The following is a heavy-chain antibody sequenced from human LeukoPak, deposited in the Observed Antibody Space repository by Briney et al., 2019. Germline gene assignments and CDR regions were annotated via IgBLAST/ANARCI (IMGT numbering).Heavy chain of an antibody. CDR3: ARDTVEMSTIRIPWYFDL. CDR2: ISDSGST. V-gene: IGHV4-59*01. Sequence: SETLSLTCTVSGGSTSSYYWSWIRQPPGKGLEWIGYISDSGSTNYNPSLKSRVTISVDTSKNQFSLKVSSVTAADTAVYYCARDTVEMSTIRIPWYFDLWGRGTLVTVSS. CDR1: GGSTSSYY. J-gene: IGHJ2*01. D-gene: IGHD5-24*01.